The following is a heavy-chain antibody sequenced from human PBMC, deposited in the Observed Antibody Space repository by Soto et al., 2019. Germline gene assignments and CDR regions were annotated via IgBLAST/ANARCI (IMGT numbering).Heavy chain of an antibody. V-gene: IGHV4-34*01. CDR3: ARALSSSKESFDY. J-gene: IGHJ4*02. D-gene: IGHD6-6*01. CDR1: GGSFSGYY. Sequence: SETLSLTCAVYGGSFSGYYWSWIRQPPGKGLEWIGSIYYSGSTYYNPSLKSRVTISVDTSKNQFSLKLSSVTAADTAVYYCARALSSSKESFDYWGQGTLVTVSS. CDR2: IYYSGST.